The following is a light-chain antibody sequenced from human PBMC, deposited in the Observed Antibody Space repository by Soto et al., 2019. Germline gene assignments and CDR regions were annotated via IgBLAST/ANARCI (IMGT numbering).Light chain of an antibody. Sequence: EIVLTQSPATLSLSPGDRATLSCRASHSFVSLLSWYRQKPGQAPMLVIYFGSNIDAGMPPRFSGSGSGTEFTLTIDSTQPEHFALFYCQQRISWPWTFGKGTRVEVK. V-gene: IGKV3-11*01. CDR1: HSFVSL. CDR2: FGS. CDR3: QQRISWPWT. J-gene: IGKJ1*01.